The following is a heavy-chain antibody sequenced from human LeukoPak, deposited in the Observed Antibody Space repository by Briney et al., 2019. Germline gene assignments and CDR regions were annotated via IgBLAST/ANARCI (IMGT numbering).Heavy chain of an antibody. CDR1: GYTFTDYY. D-gene: IGHD6-19*01. CDR3: ATGRIAVAGTSWFDP. CDR2: VDPEDGET. J-gene: IGHJ5*02. Sequence: ASVKVSCKVSGYTFTDYYVHWVQQAPGKGLEWMGLVDPEDGETIYAEKFQGRVTITADTSTDTAYMELSSLRSEDTAVYYCATGRIAVAGTSWFDPWGQGTQVTVTS. V-gene: IGHV1-69-2*01.